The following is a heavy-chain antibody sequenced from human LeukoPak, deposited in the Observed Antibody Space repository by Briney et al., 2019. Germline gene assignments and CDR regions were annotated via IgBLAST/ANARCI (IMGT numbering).Heavy chain of an antibody. CDR2: IWYDGSNK. J-gene: IGHJ6*02. V-gene: IGHV3-33*08. Sequence: GGSLRLSCAASGFTFSSYGMHWVRQAPGKGLEWVAVIWYDGSNKYYADSVKGRFTISRDNSKNTLYLQMNSLRAEDTAVYYCSLARSEYHYGMDVWGQGTTVTVSS. CDR3: SLARSEYHYGMDV. CDR1: GFTFSSYG.